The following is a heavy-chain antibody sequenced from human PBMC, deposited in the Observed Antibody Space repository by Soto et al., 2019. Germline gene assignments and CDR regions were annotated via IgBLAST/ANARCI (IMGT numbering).Heavy chain of an antibody. D-gene: IGHD6-13*01. V-gene: IGHV3-21*01. CDR1: GFTFSSYS. CDR3: ARDLVLDI. J-gene: IGHJ3*02. Sequence: GGSLRLSCAASGFTFSSYSMNWVRQAPGKGLEWVSSISSSSSYKYYADSVKGRFTISRDNAKNSLYLQMNSLRAEDTAVYYCARDLVLDIWGQGTMVTVSS. CDR2: ISSSSSYK.